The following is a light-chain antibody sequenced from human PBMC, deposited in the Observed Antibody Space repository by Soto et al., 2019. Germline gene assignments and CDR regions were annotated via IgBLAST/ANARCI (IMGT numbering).Light chain of an antibody. CDR1: QGISNS. V-gene: IGKV1-27*01. CDR3: QKYDSAPEA. Sequence: DIQMTQSPSSLSASVGDRVTITCRASQGISNSLAWYQQEPGKVPKLLIYDASTLQSGVSSRFSGSGSGTDLTLTISSLQPEDVATYYCQKYDSAPEAFGQGTKVDIK. CDR2: DAS. J-gene: IGKJ1*01.